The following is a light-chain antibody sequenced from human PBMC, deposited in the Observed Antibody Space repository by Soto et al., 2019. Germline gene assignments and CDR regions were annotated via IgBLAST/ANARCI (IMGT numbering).Light chain of an antibody. J-gene: IGKJ1*01. Sequence: GHRATLSCRVSQSVTTHLAWYQQKPGQAPRLLIYGASSRATGIPDRFSGSGFGTDFTVTITRLEPEDFAVYYCQQYGSSPWTFGQGTKVDIK. CDR2: GAS. CDR3: QQYGSSPWT. CDR1: QSVTTH. V-gene: IGKV3-20*01.